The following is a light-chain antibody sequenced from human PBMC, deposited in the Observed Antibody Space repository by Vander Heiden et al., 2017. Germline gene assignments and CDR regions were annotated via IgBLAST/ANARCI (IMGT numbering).Light chain of an antibody. CDR3: QQRINWPLT. CDR2: DAS. CDR1: QSVSSY. V-gene: IGKV3-11*01. Sequence: DIVLTQSPATLSLSPGDRAALSCRASQSVSSYLAWYQQKPGQAPRLLIFDASKRATGIPARFSGSGSGTDFTLTISSLEPEDFAVYYCQQRINWPLTFGGGTKVEIK. J-gene: IGKJ4*01.